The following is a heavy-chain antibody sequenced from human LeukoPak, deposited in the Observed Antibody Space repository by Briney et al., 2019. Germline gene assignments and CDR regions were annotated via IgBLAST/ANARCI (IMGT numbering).Heavy chain of an antibody. CDR2: INPNSGDT. Sequence: ASVKVSCKASGNIFTGYYIHWVRQAPGQGLEWMGWINPNSGDTNYAQKFQGRVTMTRDTSISTVYMELSRLRSDDTAVYYCAREYSYLGVVYAFDIWGQGTMVTVSS. CDR3: AREYSYLGVVYAFDI. D-gene: IGHD5-18*01. CDR1: GNIFTGYY. V-gene: IGHV1-2*02. J-gene: IGHJ3*02.